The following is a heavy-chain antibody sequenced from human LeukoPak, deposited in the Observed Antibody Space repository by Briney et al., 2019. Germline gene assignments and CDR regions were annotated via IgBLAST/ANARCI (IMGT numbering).Heavy chain of an antibody. CDR3: AKDSYDILTGLDH. J-gene: IGHJ4*02. CDR2: ISWNSGSI. Sequence: GRSLRLSCAASGFTFDDYAMHWVRQAPGKGLEWVSGISWNSGSIGYADSVKGRFTISRDNAKNSLYLQMNSLRAEDTALYYCAKDSYDILTGLDHWGQGTLVTVSS. CDR1: GFTFDDYA. D-gene: IGHD3-9*01. V-gene: IGHV3-9*01.